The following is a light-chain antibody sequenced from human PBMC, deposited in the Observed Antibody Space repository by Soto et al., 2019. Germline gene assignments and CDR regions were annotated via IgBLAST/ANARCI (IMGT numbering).Light chain of an antibody. CDR3: SSYAGNIWV. J-gene: IGLJ3*02. CDR1: SSDVCGYNY. Sequence: QSALTQPPSASGSPGQSVTIPCTGTSSDVCGYNYVSWYQHYAGKVPKLMIYEVTKRPSGVPDRFSGSKSGNTASLTVSGVQAEDDAENYCSSYAGNIWVFGGGTKLTVL. V-gene: IGLV2-8*01. CDR2: EVT.